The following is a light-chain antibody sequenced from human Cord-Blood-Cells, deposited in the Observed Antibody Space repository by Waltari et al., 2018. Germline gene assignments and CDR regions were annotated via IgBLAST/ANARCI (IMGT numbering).Light chain of an antibody. CDR2: EAS. V-gene: IGKV1-5*01. Sequence: DIPMTKSPPTLSASVGERVTNTCRASQSISSWLAWCQQKPGKAPKLLIYEASSLESWVPSRFSGSGSGTEFTLTISSLQPDDFATYYCQQYNSYSPYTFGQGTKLEIK. CDR1: QSISSW. CDR3: QQYNSYSPYT. J-gene: IGKJ2*01.